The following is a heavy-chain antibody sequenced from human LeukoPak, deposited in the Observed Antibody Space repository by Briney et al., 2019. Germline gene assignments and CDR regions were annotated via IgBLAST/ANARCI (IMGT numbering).Heavy chain of an antibody. Sequence: QPGGSLRLSCAASGFTFSSYAMSWVRQAPGKGLEWVSAISGSGGSTYYADSVKGRFTISRDNSKNTLYLQMNSPRAEDTAVYYCAKDYGYSYGLGFDYWGQGTLVTVSS. V-gene: IGHV3-23*01. CDR1: GFTFSSYA. CDR3: AKDYGYSYGLGFDY. J-gene: IGHJ4*02. CDR2: ISGSGGST. D-gene: IGHD5-18*01.